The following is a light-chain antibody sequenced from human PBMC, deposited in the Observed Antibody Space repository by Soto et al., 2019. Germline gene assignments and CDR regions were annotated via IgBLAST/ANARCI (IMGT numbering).Light chain of an antibody. CDR3: AAWDDSLNGGV. V-gene: IGLV1-44*01. Sequence: QSVLTQPPSASGTPGQRVTISCSGSSSNIGSNYVYWYQQLPGTAPKLLIYSNNQRPSGVPGRFSGSKSGTSASLAVSGLQSEDEADYYCAAWDDSLNGGVFGTGTKLTVL. CDR1: SSNIGSNY. CDR2: SNN. J-gene: IGLJ1*01.